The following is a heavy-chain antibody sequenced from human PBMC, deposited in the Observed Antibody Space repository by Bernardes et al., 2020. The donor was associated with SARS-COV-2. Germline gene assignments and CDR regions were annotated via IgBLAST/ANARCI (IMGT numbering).Heavy chain of an antibody. V-gene: IGHV1-8*01. CDR3: ARDYYYDSSGYYFGPRGVGMDV. J-gene: IGHJ6*02. CDR1: GYTFTSYD. Sequence: ASVKVSCKASGYTFTSYDINWVRQATGQGLEWMGWMNPNSGNTGYAQKFQGRVTMTRNTSISTAYMELSSLRSEDTAVYYCARDYYYDSSGYYFGPRGVGMDVWGQGTTVTVSS. D-gene: IGHD3-22*01. CDR2: MNPNSGNT.